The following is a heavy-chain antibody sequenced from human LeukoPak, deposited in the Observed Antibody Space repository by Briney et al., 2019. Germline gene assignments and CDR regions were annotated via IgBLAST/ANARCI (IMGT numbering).Heavy chain of an antibody. J-gene: IGHJ4*02. Sequence: GQSPKISCKGSGYSFTYYWIGWERQMPGKGLEWMVIIYPGDSDTRYRPSFQGQVTISVDKSISTAYLQWSSLKASDTAMYYCARQDGNSQYYFDYWGQGTLVTVSS. CDR1: GYSFTYYW. V-gene: IGHV5-51*01. D-gene: IGHD1-1*01. CDR3: ARQDGNSQYYFDY. CDR2: IYPGDSDT.